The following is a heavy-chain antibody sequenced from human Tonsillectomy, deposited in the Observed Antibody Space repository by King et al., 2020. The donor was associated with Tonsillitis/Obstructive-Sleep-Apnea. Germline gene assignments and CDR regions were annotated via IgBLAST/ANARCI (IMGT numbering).Heavy chain of an antibody. V-gene: IGHV3-9*01. Sequence: DVQLVESGGGSVQPGRSLRLSCATSGFTFNDYAMHWVRQAPGKGLEWFSGISWNSGIIGYADSVKGRFTISRDNAKSSLYLHMNSLRAEDTALYYCARSISGFRGPFDYWGQGTLVTVSS. CDR1: GFTFNDYA. D-gene: IGHD3-10*01. CDR2: ISWNSGII. CDR3: ARSISGFRGPFDY. J-gene: IGHJ4*02.